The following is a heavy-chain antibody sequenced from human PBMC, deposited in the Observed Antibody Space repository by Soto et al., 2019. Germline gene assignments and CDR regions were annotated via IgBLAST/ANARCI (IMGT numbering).Heavy chain of an antibody. J-gene: IGHJ5*02. CDR3: ARRGPNNSYGYDHRLDP. D-gene: IGHD5-18*01. CDR2: VHFRGST. CDR1: GGSISSNSYF. V-gene: IGHV4-39*01. Sequence: QLQLQESGPGLMKPSETLSLTCSVSGGSISSNSYFWDWIRQSPGKGLEWIGSVHFRGSTYYNQSLKLRVTISVDTSQNQFSLKLTSVTAADRAVYYCARRGPNNSYGYDHRLDPWGQGTLVTVSS.